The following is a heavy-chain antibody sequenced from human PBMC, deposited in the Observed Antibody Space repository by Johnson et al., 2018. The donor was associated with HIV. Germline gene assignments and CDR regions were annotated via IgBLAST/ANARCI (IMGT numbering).Heavy chain of an antibody. CDR2: INWNGGST. J-gene: IGHJ3*02. V-gene: IGHV3-20*04. CDR3: ASGAQFGTVSHDAFDI. Sequence: VQLVESGGGVVRPGGSLRLSCAASGFTFEDYGMNWVRQVPGKGLEWVCGINWNGGSTSYGESVKGRFTISRDNAKKSLYLHMNSLRAEDTAVYYCASGAQFGTVSHDAFDIWGQGTMVTVSS. CDR1: GFTFEDYG. D-gene: IGHD1-7*01.